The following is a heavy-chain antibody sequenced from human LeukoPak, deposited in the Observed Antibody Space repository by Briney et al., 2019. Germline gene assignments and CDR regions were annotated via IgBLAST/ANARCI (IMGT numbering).Heavy chain of an antibody. J-gene: IGHJ4*02. D-gene: IGHD3-16*02. CDR2: IYYSGST. V-gene: IGHV4-59*01. Sequence: SETLSLTCAVYGGSFSGYYWSLIRQPPGKGLEWIGYIYYSGSTNYNPSLKSRVTISVDTSKNQFSLKLSSVTAADTAVYYCARGGSGYYVWGSYPLDYWGQGTLVTVSS. CDR3: ARGGSGYYVWGSYPLDY. CDR1: GGSFSGYY.